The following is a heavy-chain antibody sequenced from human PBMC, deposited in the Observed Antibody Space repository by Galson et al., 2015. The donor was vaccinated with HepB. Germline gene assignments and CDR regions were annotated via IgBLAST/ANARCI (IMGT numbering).Heavy chain of an antibody. CDR3: AKEGGNTYYDFWSGYPRGYFDY. Sequence: SLRLSCAASGFTFNNYVMNWVRQVPGKGLEWVSGISGSGGGTSYADSVKGRFTISRDNSKSTLYLQMNSLRAEDTAVYYCAKEGGNTYYDFWSGYPRGYFDYWGQGTLVPVSS. V-gene: IGHV3-23*01. J-gene: IGHJ4*02. CDR2: ISGSGGGT. D-gene: IGHD3-3*01. CDR1: GFTFNNYV.